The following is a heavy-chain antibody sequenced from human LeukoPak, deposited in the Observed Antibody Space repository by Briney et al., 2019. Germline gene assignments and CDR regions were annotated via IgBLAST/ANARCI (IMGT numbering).Heavy chain of an antibody. CDR3: ARYPSDQYYFDY. J-gene: IGHJ4*02. CDR1: GFTVSSNY. CDR2: IYSGGST. Sequence: GGSLRLSCAASGFTVSSNYMSWVRQAPGKGLECVSVIYSGGSTYYADSVKGRFTISRDNSKNTLYLQMNSLRAEDTAVYYCARYPSDQYYFDYWGQETLVTVSS. V-gene: IGHV3-53*01.